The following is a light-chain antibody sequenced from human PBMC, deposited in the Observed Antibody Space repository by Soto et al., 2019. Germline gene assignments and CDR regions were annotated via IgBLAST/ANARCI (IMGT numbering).Light chain of an antibody. CDR2: WAS. CDR1: QSGFYSSNNKNY. Sequence: DIVMPQSPHSLAPSLGERATINCKSSQSGFYSSNNKNYLAWYQQKPGQPPKALIDWASTRESGAPGRFSGSGCGTDSTLTISSLQAEDVAFYCCQQYYTTPWTFGQGTKVDIK. V-gene: IGKV4-1*01. J-gene: IGKJ1*01. CDR3: QQYYTTPWT.